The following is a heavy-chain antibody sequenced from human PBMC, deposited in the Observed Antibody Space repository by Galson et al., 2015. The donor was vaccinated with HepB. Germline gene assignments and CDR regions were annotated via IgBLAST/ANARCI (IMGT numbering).Heavy chain of an antibody. V-gene: IGHV3-21*01. D-gene: IGHD1/OR15-1a*01. CDR1: GFTFSYYT. Sequence: SLRLSCAASGFTFSYYTINWVRQAPGKGLEWVSSITSNSDYIYYADSVKGRFSISRDNAKSSLYLQMNSLRVEDTAMYYCAGGWEQYFDRWGQGILVTVSS. CDR2: ITSNSDYI. CDR3: AGGWEQYFDR. J-gene: IGHJ4*02.